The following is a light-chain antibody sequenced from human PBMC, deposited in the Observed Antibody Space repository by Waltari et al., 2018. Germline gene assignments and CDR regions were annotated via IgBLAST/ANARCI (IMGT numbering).Light chain of an antibody. Sequence: QSALTQPPSASGSPGQSVTISCTGTSSDVGGYNYVSWYQQHPGKAPNLMIYEVSKRHSGVPNRFSGDKSGTTASLTGSGIQAEDEADYYCSSYAGSNNWVFGRGTKLTVL. CDR3: SSYAGSNNWV. CDR2: EVS. V-gene: IGLV2-8*01. J-gene: IGLJ3*02. CDR1: SSDVGGYNY.